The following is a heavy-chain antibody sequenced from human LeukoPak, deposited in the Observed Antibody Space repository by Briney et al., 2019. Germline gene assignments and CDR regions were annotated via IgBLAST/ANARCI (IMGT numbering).Heavy chain of an antibody. CDR3: AKDRPTLKYYYDSIPLDY. V-gene: IGHV3-23*01. J-gene: IGHJ4*02. D-gene: IGHD3-22*01. CDR1: GFTFSSYA. CDR2: ISGSGGST. Sequence: SGGSLRLSCAASGFTFSSYAMSWVRQAPGKGLEWISAISGSGGSTYYADPVKGRFNISRDNSKNTLYLQMNTLTAEDTAVYYCAKDRPTLKYYYDSIPLDYWGQGTLVTVSS.